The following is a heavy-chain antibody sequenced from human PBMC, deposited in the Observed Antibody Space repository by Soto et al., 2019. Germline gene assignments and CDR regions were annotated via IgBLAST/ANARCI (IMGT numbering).Heavy chain of an antibody. D-gene: IGHD6-6*01. CDR1: GGSFSGYY. Sequence: SETLSLTCAVYGGSFSGYYWSWIRQPPGKGLEWIGEINHSGSTNYNPSLKSRVTISVDTSKNQFSLKLSSVTAADTAVYYCARWGSEYSSSSRFYYGMDVWGQGTTVTVSS. CDR3: ARWGSEYSSSSRFYYGMDV. V-gene: IGHV4-34*01. CDR2: INHSGST. J-gene: IGHJ6*02.